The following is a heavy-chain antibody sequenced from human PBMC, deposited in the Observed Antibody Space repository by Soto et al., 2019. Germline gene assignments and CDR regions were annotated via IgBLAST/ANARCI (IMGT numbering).Heavy chain of an antibody. CDR3: AATILISSGYYYQAYDAFDI. CDR2: IDPSVSYT. J-gene: IGHJ3*02. D-gene: IGHD3-22*01. Sequence: PGESLKISCKGSGYSFTSYWISWVRQMPGKGLEWMGRIDPSVSYTNYSPSFQGHVTISADKSISTAYLQWSSLKASDTAIHYCAATILISSGYYYQAYDAFDIWGQGTMVTVSS. CDR1: GYSFTSYW. V-gene: IGHV5-10-1*01.